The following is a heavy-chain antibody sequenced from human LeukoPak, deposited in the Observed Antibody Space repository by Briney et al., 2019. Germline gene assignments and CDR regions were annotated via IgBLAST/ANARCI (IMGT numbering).Heavy chain of an antibody. CDR1: GFTFRTYA. CDR2: ITSSSSYI. CDR3: ARGETSWTLPNDY. Sequence: GGSLRLSCVASGFTFRTYAMSWVRQAPGKGLEWVSSITSSSSYIYYADSVKGRFTISRDNAKNSLYLQMNSLRAEDTAVYYCARGETSWTLPNDYWGQGTLVTVS. J-gene: IGHJ4*02. D-gene: IGHD2-2*01. V-gene: IGHV3-21*01.